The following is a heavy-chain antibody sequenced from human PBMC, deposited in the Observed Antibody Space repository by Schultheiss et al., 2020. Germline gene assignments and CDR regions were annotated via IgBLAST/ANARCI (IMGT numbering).Heavy chain of an antibody. CDR3: AKQQLALDGMDV. J-gene: IGHJ6*02. Sequence: GGSLRLSCAASGFTFSSYGIHWVRQAPGKGLEWGAAIWYNGANKYYADSLKGRFTISRDISKNTLYLQMNSLRAEDTAVYYCAKQQLALDGMDVWGQGTTVNVSS. D-gene: IGHD6-13*01. CDR1: GFTFSSYG. V-gene: IGHV3-30*02. CDR2: IWYNGANK.